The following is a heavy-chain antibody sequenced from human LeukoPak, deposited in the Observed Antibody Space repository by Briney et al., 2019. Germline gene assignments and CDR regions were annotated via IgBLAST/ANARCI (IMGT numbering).Heavy chain of an antibody. V-gene: IGHV4-34*01. Sequence: RPSETLSLTCAVYGGSFSGYYWSWIRQPPGRGLEWIGDINHSGSTNYNPSLKSRVTISVDTSKNQFSLKLSSVTAADTAVYYCARRNYYGSGSYCFDYWGQGTLVTVSS. CDR1: GGSFSGYY. CDR3: ARRNYYGSGSYCFDY. D-gene: IGHD3-10*01. J-gene: IGHJ4*02. CDR2: INHSGST.